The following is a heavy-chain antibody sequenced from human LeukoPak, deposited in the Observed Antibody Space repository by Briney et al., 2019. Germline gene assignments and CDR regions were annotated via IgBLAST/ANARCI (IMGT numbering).Heavy chain of an antibody. Sequence: PGGSLRLSCTASGFTFGDYAMSWFRQAPGKGLEWVGFIRSKTDGGTTDYAAPVKGRFTISRDDSKNTLYLQMNSLKTEDTAVYYCTTDITMIVVVIPDQFDYWGQGTLVTVSS. D-gene: IGHD3-22*01. CDR3: TTDITMIVVVIPDQFDY. V-gene: IGHV3-49*03. CDR1: GFTFGDYA. CDR2: IRSKTDGGTT. J-gene: IGHJ4*02.